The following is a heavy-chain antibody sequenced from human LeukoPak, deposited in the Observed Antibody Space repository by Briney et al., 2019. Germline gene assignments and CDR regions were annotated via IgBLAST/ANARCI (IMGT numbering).Heavy chain of an antibody. V-gene: IGHV3-23*01. CDR2: LTGSGGST. Sequence: GGSLRLSCAASGFTFSSSSMSWVRQAPGKGLEWVSALTGSGGSTYYADSVKGRFTISRDNSKNTLYLQMNSLRAEDTAVYYCAKVLSVTTPSFDYWGQGTLVTVSS. CDR1: GFTFSSSS. CDR3: AKVLSVTTPSFDY. J-gene: IGHJ4*02. D-gene: IGHD4-17*01.